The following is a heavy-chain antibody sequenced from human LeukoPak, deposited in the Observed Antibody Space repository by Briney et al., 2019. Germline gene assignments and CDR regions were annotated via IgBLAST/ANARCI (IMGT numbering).Heavy chain of an antibody. Sequence: GGSLRLSCAASGFTFSSYSMNWVRQAPGKGLEWVSSISSSSSYIYYADSVKGRFTISRDNAKNSPYLQMNSLRAEDTAVYYCARDLFGSQAVADTNDAFDIWGQGTMVTVSS. CDR2: ISSSSSYI. D-gene: IGHD6-19*01. V-gene: IGHV3-21*01. J-gene: IGHJ3*02. CDR3: ARDLFGSQAVADTNDAFDI. CDR1: GFTFSSYS.